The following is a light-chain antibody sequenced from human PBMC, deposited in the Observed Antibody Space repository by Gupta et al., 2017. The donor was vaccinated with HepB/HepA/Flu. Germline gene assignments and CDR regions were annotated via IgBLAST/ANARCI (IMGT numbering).Light chain of an antibody. V-gene: IGLV4-69*01. Sequence: QLVLTQSPSASASLGASVKLTCTLSSGHSSYAIAWHQQQPEKGPRYLMNLNNDGSHSKGDGIPDRFSGSSPGAERYLTISSLQSEDEADYYCQTWGTGRVFGGGTKLTVL. CDR3: QTWGTGRV. CDR1: SGHSSYA. J-gene: IGLJ3*02. CDR2: LNNDGSH.